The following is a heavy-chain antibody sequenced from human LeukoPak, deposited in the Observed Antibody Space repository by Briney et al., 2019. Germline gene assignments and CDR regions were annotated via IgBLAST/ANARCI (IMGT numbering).Heavy chain of an antibody. J-gene: IGHJ4*02. D-gene: IGHD5/OR15-5a*01. V-gene: IGHV3-7*01. Sequence: QPGGSLRLSCAASGFIFSNYWMSWVRLAPGRGLEWVANIKQDGSEEYYVDSVKGRFTISRDNAKNSMYLQMNSLRADDTAVYYCARILSVYYVFDYWGQGTPVTASS. CDR2: IKQDGSEE. CDR3: ARILSVYYVFDY. CDR1: GFIFSNYW.